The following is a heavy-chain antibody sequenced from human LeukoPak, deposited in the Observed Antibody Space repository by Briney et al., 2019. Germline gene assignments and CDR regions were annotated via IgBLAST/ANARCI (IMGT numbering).Heavy chain of an antibody. Sequence: GGSLRLPCAASGFTFSSYWMSWVRQAPGKGLEWVGNILPDGGAKNYVDSVKGRFIISRDNAKNSVSLQMNSLRAEDTAVYYCARGYNDSSGYYDAFDIWGQGTMVTVSS. V-gene: IGHV3-7*01. D-gene: IGHD3-22*01. J-gene: IGHJ3*02. CDR1: GFTFSSYW. CDR2: ILPDGGAK. CDR3: ARGYNDSSGYYDAFDI.